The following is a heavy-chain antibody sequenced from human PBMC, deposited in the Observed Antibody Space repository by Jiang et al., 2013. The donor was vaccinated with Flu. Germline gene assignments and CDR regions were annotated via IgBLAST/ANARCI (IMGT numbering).Heavy chain of an antibody. CDR2: INPTSGGT. CDR1: GYTLTDHY. Sequence: QLVESGAEVKKPGASVKVSCKASGYTLTDHYMHWVRQAPGQGLEWMGRINPTSGGTSYAQKFQGRVTMTRDTSINTAYMELSRLRSDDTAVHYCARGRGGGTDAFDIWGQGTMVTVS. D-gene: IGHD4-23*01. J-gene: IGHJ3*02. CDR3: ARGRGGGTDAFDI. V-gene: IGHV1-2*06.